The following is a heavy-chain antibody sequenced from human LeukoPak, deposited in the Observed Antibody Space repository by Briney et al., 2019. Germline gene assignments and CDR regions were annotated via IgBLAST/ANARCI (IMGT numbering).Heavy chain of an antibody. V-gene: IGHV1-2*02. CDR3: TRARSGTYDY. Sequence: GSVKIPCKASGYNIIGYYIHRVRQDPREGREWMGRINPNSGGTDYAQKFQGRVTMTRDTSISTAYMELSRLRSGDTAVYYCTRARSGTYDYWGQGAPVTVSS. J-gene: IGHJ4*02. CDR2: INPNSGGT. CDR1: GYNIIGYY. D-gene: IGHD3-3*01.